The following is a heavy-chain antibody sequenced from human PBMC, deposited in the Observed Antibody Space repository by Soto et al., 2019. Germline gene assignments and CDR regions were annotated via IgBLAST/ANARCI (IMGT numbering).Heavy chain of an antibody. CDR3: ALYSGSYYYYGMDV. V-gene: IGHV4-39*01. J-gene: IGHJ6*02. CDR1: GGSISSSSYY. Sequence: QLQLQESGPGLVKPSETLSLTCTVSGGSISSSSYYWGWIRQPPGKGLEWIGSIYYSGSTYYNPSLTSRVTISVDTSKNQFSLKLSSVTAADTAVYYCALYSGSYYYYGMDVWGQGTTVTVSS. CDR2: IYYSGST. D-gene: IGHD1-26*01.